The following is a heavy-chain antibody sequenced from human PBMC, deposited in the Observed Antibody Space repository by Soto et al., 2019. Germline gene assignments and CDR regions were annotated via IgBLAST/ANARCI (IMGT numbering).Heavy chain of an antibody. Sequence: SETLSLTCSVSGGSISGSYWSWIRQSPRKGLEWLGYVYYTGSTNYSPSLSSRVSISVDTSKNEFSLRLSSVTAADTAVSFCARSVAVPGAHSGCWGQGTQGTVSS. CDR3: ARSVAVPGAHSGC. D-gene: IGHD6-19*01. CDR2: VYYTGST. J-gene: IGHJ4*02. V-gene: IGHV4-59*01. CDR1: GGSISGSY.